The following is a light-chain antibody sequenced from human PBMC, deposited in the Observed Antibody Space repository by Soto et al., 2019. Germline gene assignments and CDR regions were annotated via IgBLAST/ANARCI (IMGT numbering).Light chain of an antibody. CDR2: AAS. CDR3: QKYNSGGPLT. V-gene: IGKV1-27*01. J-gene: IGKJ4*01. Sequence: DIQMTQSPSSLSAYVGDRVTLTCRATEDINNYLAWFQQKPGKVPKLLIYAASTLHSGVPSRFSGSGSGTEFTLTISSLQPDDVATYYCQKYNSGGPLTFGGGTKVDIK. CDR1: EDINNY.